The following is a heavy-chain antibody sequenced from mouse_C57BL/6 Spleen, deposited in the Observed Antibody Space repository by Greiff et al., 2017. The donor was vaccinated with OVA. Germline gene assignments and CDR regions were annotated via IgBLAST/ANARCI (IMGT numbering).Heavy chain of an antibody. CDR1: GYAFSSYW. CDR2: IYPGDGDT. V-gene: IGHV1-80*01. J-gene: IGHJ4*01. Sequence: QLQQSGAELVKPGASVKISCKASGYAFSSYWMNWVKQRPGKGLEWIGQIYPGDGDTNYNGKFKGKATLTADKSSSTAYMQLSSLTSEDSAVYFCARGETGNAMDYWGQGTSVTVSS. D-gene: IGHD4-1*01. CDR3: ARGETGNAMDY.